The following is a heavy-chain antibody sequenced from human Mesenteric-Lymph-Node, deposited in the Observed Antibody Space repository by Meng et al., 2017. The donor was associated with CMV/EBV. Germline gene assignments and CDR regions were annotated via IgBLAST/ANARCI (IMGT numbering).Heavy chain of an antibody. J-gene: IGHJ5*02. D-gene: IGHD4-17*01. Sequence: GGSLRLSCTGYGDIFSHAWMSWVRQAPGKGLEWVSVISYDGNNKYYADSVKGRFTISRDNSENTLYLQMNSLRAEDTAVYYCARVDGDYGWFDPWGQGTLVTVSS. CDR3: ARVDGDYGWFDP. CDR2: ISYDGNNK. CDR1: GDIFSHAW. V-gene: IGHV3-30-3*01.